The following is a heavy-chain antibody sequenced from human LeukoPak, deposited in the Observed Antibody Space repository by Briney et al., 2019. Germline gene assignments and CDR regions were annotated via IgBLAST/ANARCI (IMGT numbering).Heavy chain of an antibody. D-gene: IGHD2-2*01. CDR1: GFTFSDYY. V-gene: IGHV3-11*04. CDR2: ISNTANTI. Sequence: PGGSLRLSCAASGFTFSDYYMSWIRQAPGKGLEWVSYISNTANTIHYADSVKGRFTISRDNAKNSLYLQMNSLRAEDTAVYYCARGGVVVVPAAPFNWFDPWGQGTLVTVSS. CDR3: ARGGVVVVPAAPFNWFDP. J-gene: IGHJ5*02.